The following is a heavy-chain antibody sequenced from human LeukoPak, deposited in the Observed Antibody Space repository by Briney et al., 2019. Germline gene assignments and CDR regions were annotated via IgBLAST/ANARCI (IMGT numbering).Heavy chain of an antibody. V-gene: IGHV3-30-3*01. CDR2: ISYDGGNK. CDR3: AKGYSDIVVVPAAIDV. Sequence: SGGSLRLSCAASGFTFSDYAMHWVRQAPDKGLEWVALISYDGGNKYYADSVKGRFTISRDNSKNTLYLQMNSLRAEDTAVYYCAKGYSDIVVVPAAIDVWGKGTTVTVSS. D-gene: IGHD2-2*01. J-gene: IGHJ6*04. CDR1: GFTFSDYA.